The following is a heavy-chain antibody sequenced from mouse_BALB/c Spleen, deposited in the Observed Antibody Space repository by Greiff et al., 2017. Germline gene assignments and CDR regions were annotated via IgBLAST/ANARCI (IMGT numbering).Heavy chain of an antibody. V-gene: IGHV5-6-4*01. Sequence: EVHLVESGGGLVKPGGSLKLSCAASGFTFSSYTMPWVRQTPEKRLEWVATISSGGSYTYYPDSVKGRFTISRDNAKNTLYLQMSSLKSEDTAMYYCTRGLYGSCPSAMDYWGQGTSVTVSS. CDR1: GFTFSSYT. CDR3: TRGLYGSCPSAMDY. CDR2: ISSGGSYT. J-gene: IGHJ4*01. D-gene: IGHD1-1*01.